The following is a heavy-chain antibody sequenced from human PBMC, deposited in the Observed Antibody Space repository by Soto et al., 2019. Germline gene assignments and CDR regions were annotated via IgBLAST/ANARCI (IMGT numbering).Heavy chain of an antibody. V-gene: IGHV2-5*02. D-gene: IGHD6-19*01. CDR1: GFSLSSYQLG. CDR2: TWDDRE. J-gene: IGHJ4*02. Sequence: QITLQESGPTLVKPTETLTLTCSWSGFSLSSYQLGIGWIRQPPGKPLEWLALTWDDREWYSPSLRTRLTINKDTSKNQVVLTMTDMEPVDTATYFCAHANGWLFDYWGQGALVTVSS. CDR3: AHANGWLFDY.